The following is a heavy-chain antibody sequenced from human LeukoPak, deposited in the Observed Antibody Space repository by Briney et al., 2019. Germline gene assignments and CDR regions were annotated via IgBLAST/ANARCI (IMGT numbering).Heavy chain of an antibody. J-gene: IGHJ6*03. D-gene: IGHD3-22*01. CDR1: GYTFSGYY. CDR2: INPKSGGT. V-gene: IGHV1-2*02. Sequence: ASVKVSCKASGYTFSGYYMHWVRQAPGQGLEWMGWINPKSGGTNEAQKFHDRVTMTRNTSISTAYMELSSLRSEDTAVYYCARGGYYYDSSGYPLYYYMDVWGKGTTVTISS. CDR3: ARGGYYYDSSGYPLYYYMDV.